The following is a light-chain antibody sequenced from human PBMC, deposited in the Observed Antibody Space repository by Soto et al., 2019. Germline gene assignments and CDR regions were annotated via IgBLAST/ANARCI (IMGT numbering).Light chain of an antibody. J-gene: IGKJ5*01. CDR1: QTVISTH. CDR2: ATS. CDR3: QQYDSSSVT. V-gene: IGKV3-20*01. Sequence: IILTQSPGTLSLSPGEGATLSCKASQTVISTHLAGYQQKPGQAPRLLIYATSNRATGIPDRFSGSGSGRDVTLTIDRLEPEDFAVYYCQQYDSSSVTFGQGTRLDLK.